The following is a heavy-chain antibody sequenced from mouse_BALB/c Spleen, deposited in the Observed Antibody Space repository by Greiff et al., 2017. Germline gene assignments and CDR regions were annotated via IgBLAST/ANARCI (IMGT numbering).Heavy chain of an antibody. CDR3: ARSSDWDWFAY. CDR1: GYTFTSYW. J-gene: IGHJ3*01. Sequence: QVQLQQSGAELVKPGAPVKLSCKASGYTFTSYWMNWVKQRPGRGLEWIGRIDPSDSETHYNQKFKDKATLTVDKSSSTAYIQLSSLTSEDSAVYYCARSSDWDWFAYWGQGTLVTVSA. V-gene: IGHV1-69*02. CDR2: IDPSDSET. D-gene: IGHD4-1*01.